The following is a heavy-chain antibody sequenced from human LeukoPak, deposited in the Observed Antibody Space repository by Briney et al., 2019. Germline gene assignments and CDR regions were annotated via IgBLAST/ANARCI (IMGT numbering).Heavy chain of an antibody. J-gene: IGHJ4*02. CDR2: IIPIFGTA. V-gene: IGHV1-69*13. CDR1: GYTFTSYD. Sequence: ASVKVSCKASGYTFTSYDISWVRQAPGQGLEWMGGIIPIFGTANYAQKFQGRVTITADESTSTAYMELSSLRSEDTAVYYCARDKRYCSGGSCYSSFDYWGQGTLVTVSS. D-gene: IGHD2-15*01. CDR3: ARDKRYCSGGSCYSSFDY.